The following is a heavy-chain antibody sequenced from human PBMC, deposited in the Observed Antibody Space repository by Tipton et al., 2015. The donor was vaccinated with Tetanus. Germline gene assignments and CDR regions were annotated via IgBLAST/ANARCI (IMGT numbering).Heavy chain of an antibody. Sequence: SLRLSCAVSGFSVGNNYMSWVRQAPGKGLEWVSGLYGDGRTYYADSVQGRFTISRDKSKNTLFLQMNSLKVEDTAVYYCARAGIGAAGPHFDHWGQGTLVTVSS. CDR3: ARAGIGAAGPHFDH. J-gene: IGHJ4*02. CDR2: LYGDGRT. D-gene: IGHD6-13*01. CDR1: GFSVGNNY. V-gene: IGHV3-53*01.